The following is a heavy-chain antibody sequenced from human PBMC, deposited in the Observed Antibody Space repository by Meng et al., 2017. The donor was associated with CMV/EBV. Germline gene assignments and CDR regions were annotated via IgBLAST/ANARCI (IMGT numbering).Heavy chain of an antibody. CDR2: IYTSGST. CDR3: ARHGDTAMVVGIDY. D-gene: IGHD5-18*01. CDR1: GGSISSYY. Sequence: QPPASGPGLVKLSETLSLTCTVSGGSISSYYWSWIRQPAGKGLEWIGRIYTSGSTNYNPSLKSRVTMSVDTSKNQFSLKLSSVTAADTAVYYCARHGDTAMVVGIDYWGQGTLVTVSS. J-gene: IGHJ4*02. V-gene: IGHV4-4*07.